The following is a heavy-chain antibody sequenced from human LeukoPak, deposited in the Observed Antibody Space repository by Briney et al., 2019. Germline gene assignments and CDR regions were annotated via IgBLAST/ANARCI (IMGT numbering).Heavy chain of an antibody. D-gene: IGHD1-14*01. CDR1: GFTFSSYE. V-gene: IGHV3-48*03. CDR3: ARSPAGANYYLDV. CDR2: ISSSGSSM. J-gene: IGHJ6*03. Sequence: GGSLRLSCAASGFTFSSYEMNWVRQAPGKGLEWVSYISSSGSSMYYADSLKGRYTISRDNAKNSLSLQMNSLRAEDTAVYYCARSPAGANYYLDVWGKGTTVTISS.